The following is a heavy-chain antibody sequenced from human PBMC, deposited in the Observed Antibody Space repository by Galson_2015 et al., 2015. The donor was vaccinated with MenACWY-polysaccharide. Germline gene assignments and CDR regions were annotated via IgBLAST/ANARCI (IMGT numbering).Heavy chain of an antibody. CDR2: IFYCGNA. Sequence: ETLSLTCTVCGGSISASRYYWGYLRQPPGKALEWIGSIFYCGNAYYQPSLHSRVTISLDTANNQFSLSLRSGTAADTAVYYCARELDTVPRGGREGAFDDWGQGNLVTVSS. V-gene: IGHV4-39*07. CDR1: GGSISASRYY. CDR3: ARELDTVPRGGREGAFDD. J-gene: IGHJ4*02. D-gene: IGHD3-10*01.